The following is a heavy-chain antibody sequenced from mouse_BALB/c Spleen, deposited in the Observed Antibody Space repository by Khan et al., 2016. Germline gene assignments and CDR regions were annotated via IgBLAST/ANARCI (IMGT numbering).Heavy chain of an antibody. Sequence: EVQLQESGPDLVKPSQSLSLTCTVTDYSITSGYSCHWIRQFPGNKLEWMGYIHYSGSTNYNPSLKSRISITRDTSKNQFFLQLNSVTTEDTATYYCARLRDWYFDVWGAGTTVTVSS. CDR1: DYSITSGYS. CDR2: IHYSGST. J-gene: IGHJ1*01. CDR3: ARLRDWYFDV. V-gene: IGHV3-1*02. D-gene: IGHD1-1*01.